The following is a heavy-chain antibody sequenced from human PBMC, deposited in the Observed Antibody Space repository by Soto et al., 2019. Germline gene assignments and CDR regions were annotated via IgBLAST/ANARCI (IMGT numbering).Heavy chain of an antibody. D-gene: IGHD6-13*01. J-gene: IGHJ5*02. CDR3: ARNSEERNSPYSSSWYWFDP. V-gene: IGHV5-51*01. CDR2: IYPGDSDT. CDR1: GYSFTSYW. Sequence: PGESLKISCKGSGYSFTSYWIGWVRQVPGKGLEWMGIIYPGDSDTNYSPSFQGHVTISADKSISTAYLQWSSLKASDTAMYYCARNSEERNSPYSSSWYWFDPWGQGTLVTVSS.